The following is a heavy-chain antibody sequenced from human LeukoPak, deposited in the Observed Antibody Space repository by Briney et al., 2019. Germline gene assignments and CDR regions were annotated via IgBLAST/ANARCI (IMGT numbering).Heavy chain of an antibody. J-gene: IGHJ4*02. CDR1: GFTVSSNY. CDR2: IYSGGGT. V-gene: IGHV3-66*02. D-gene: IGHD3-22*01. Sequence: GGSLRLSCAASGFTVSSNYMSWVRQAPGKGLEWVSVIYSGGGTYYVDSVKGRFTISRDNSKNTLYLQMNSLRAEDTAVYYCARDAYYDSGGSGYWGQGTQVTVSS. CDR3: ARDAYYDSGGSGY.